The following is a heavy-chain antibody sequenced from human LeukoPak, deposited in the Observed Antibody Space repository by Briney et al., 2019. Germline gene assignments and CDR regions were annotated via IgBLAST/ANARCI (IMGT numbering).Heavy chain of an antibody. CDR1: GFTFSSYE. D-gene: IGHD3-22*01. CDR3: ARAVRTRMERYYYDSSGSFDY. V-gene: IGHV3-48*03. CDR2: ISSSGSTI. J-gene: IGHJ4*02. Sequence: PGGSLRLSCAASGFTFSSYEMNWVRQAPGKGLEWVSYISSSGSTIYYADSVKGRFTISRDNAKNSLYLQMNSLRAEDTAVYYCARAVRTRMERYYYDSSGSFDYWGQGTLVTVSS.